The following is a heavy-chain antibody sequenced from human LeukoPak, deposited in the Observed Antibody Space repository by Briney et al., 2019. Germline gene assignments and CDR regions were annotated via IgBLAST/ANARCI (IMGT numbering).Heavy chain of an antibody. CDR2: ISGSGGST. D-gene: IGHD3-10*01. CDR3: AKAARLLWFGGLFGGSDY. Sequence: GGPLRLSCAASGFTFSSYAMSWVRQAPGKGLEWFPAISGSGGSTYYADSVKGRFTISRDNSKNTLYLQMNSLRAEDTAVYYCAKAARLLWFGGLFGGSDYWGQGTLVTVSS. J-gene: IGHJ4*02. CDR1: GFTFSSYA. V-gene: IGHV3-23*01.